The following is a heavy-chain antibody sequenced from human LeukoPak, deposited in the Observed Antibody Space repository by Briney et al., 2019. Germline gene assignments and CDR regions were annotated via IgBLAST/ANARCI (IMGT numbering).Heavy chain of an antibody. CDR3: ARHYGGNSPAHAFDI. J-gene: IGHJ3*02. Sequence: SETLSLTCAVSGYSISSGYYWGWIRQPPGKGLEWIGSTYHSGSTYYNPSLKSRVTISVDTSKNQVSLKLSSVTAADTAVYYCARHYGGNSPAHAFDIWGQGTMVTVSS. D-gene: IGHD4-23*01. CDR2: TYHSGST. CDR1: GYSISSGYY. V-gene: IGHV4-38-2*01.